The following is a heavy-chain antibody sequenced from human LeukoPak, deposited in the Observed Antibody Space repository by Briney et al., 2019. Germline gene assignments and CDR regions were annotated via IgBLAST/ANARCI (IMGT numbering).Heavy chain of an antibody. CDR2: ISYDGSNK. CDR3: ARGAGYGDHRPGDY. Sequence: PGGSLRLSCAASGFTFSSYAMHWVRQAPGKGLEWVAVISYDGSNKYYADSVKGRFTISRDNSKNTLYLQMNSLRAEDTAVYYCARGAGYGDHRPGDYWGQGTLVTVSS. V-gene: IGHV3-30-3*01. D-gene: IGHD4-17*01. CDR1: GFTFSSYA. J-gene: IGHJ4*02.